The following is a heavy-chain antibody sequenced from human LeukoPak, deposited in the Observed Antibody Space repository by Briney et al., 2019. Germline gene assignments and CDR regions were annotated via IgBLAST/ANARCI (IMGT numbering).Heavy chain of an antibody. CDR3: ARARDYGTGKANAFDI. V-gene: IGHV3-7*05. CDR1: GLTFSSSW. Sequence: GGSLRLSCAASGLTFSSSWMSWVRQAPGKGLEWVANIKRDGSEKYYVDSVKGRFTISRDNAENSLYLQMNSLRVEDTAVYYCARARDYGTGKANAFDIWGQGTMVTDSS. D-gene: IGHD3-10*01. J-gene: IGHJ3*02. CDR2: IKRDGSEK.